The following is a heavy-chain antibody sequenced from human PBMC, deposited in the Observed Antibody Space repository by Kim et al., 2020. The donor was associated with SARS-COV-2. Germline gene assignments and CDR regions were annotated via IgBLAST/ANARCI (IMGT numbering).Heavy chain of an antibody. V-gene: IGHV4-34*01. J-gene: IGHJ4*02. CDR3: ARGKIKWLSSPSYYFDY. D-gene: IGHD3-22*01. Sequence: LKSRVTISVDTSKNQFSLKLSSVTAADTAVYYCARGKIKWLSSPSYYFDYWGQGTLVTVSS.